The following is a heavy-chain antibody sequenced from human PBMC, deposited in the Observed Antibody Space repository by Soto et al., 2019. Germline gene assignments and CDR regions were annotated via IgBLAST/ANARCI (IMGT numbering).Heavy chain of an antibody. CDR2: ISAYNGNT. CDR1: GYTFTSYG. CDR3: ARDLNPYGDYLINSLDP. Sequence: GASVKVSCKASGYTFTSYGISWVRQAPGQGLEWMGWISAYNGNTNYAQKLQGRVTMTTDTSTSTAYMELRSLRSDDTAVYYCARDLNPYGDYLINSLDPWGQGTLVTVSS. D-gene: IGHD4-17*01. J-gene: IGHJ5*02. V-gene: IGHV1-18*01.